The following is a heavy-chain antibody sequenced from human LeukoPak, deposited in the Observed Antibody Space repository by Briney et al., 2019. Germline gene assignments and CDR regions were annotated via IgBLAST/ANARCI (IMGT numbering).Heavy chain of an antibody. D-gene: IGHD3/OR15-3a*01. CDR1: GFTFSDYY. V-gene: IGHV3-11*01. Sequence: GGFLRLSCAVSGFTFSDYYMSWIRQAPGKGLEWISYISSNGKTMYYADSVRGRFTISRDNAKNTLYVQMNSLRVEDTAVYYCARLWPAATSSRFDYWGQGTLVTVSS. CDR3: ARLWPAATSSRFDY. J-gene: IGHJ4*02. CDR2: ISSNGKTM.